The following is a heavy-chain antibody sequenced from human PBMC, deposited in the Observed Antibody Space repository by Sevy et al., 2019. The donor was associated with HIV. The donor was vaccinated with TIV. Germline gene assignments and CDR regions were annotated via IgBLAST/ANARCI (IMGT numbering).Heavy chain of an antibody. J-gene: IGHJ4*02. CDR3: AHRRDDTVVMVYGDFDY. V-gene: IGHV2-5*02. CDR2: IYWDDDK. Sequence: SGPTLVNPTQTLTLICTVSGFSLATSGVGVGWIRQPPGKALEWPALIYWDDDKRYSPSLKSRLTITKDSSKNQVVLTMTNLDPVDTATYYCAHRRDDTVVMVYGDFDYWGQGALVTVSS. D-gene: IGHD2-8*01. CDR1: GFSLATSGVG.